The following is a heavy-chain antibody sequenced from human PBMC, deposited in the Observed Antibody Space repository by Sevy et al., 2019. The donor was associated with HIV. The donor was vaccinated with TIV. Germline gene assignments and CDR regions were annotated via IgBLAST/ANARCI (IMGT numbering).Heavy chain of an antibody. D-gene: IGHD3-22*01. CDR3: AKDQSQVYYCDSSGDWGD. V-gene: IGHV3-23*01. J-gene: IGHJ4*02. Sequence: GGSLRLSCAASGFTFGSYGMNWVRQAPGKGLEWVSSIGGTGSITYYADSVTGRFTISRHNSKNTLCLQMDSLRAEDTAVYFCAKDQSQVYYCDSSGDWGDWGQGTLLTVSS. CDR2: IGGTGSIT. CDR1: GFTFGSYG.